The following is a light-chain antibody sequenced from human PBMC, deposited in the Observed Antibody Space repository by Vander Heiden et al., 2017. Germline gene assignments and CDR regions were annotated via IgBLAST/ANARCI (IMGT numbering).Light chain of an antibody. J-gene: IGKJ4*01. CDR3: QQYNKWPPLT. V-gene: IGKV3-15*01. CDR2: GAS. Sequence: EIVMTQSPATLPVSPGERATLSCRASQSLSSNLAWYQQKPGQAPRLLIYGASTRATGIPARFSGSGSGTEFTLTISSLQSEDFAVYYCQQYNKWPPLTFGGGTKVEIK. CDR1: QSLSSN.